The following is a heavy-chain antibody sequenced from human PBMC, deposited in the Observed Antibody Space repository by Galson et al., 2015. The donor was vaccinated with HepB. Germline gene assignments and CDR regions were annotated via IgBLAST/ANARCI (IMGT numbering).Heavy chain of an antibody. CDR1: GDSISSSGYY. Sequence: LSLTCTVSGDSISSSGYYWGWVRQPPGKGLEWIGNIYYSGSTYYNTSLKSRVTISVDTSKNQFSLKLSSVTAADTAVYYCASMRAEDTFDIWGQGTMVTVSP. V-gene: IGHV4-39*01. J-gene: IGHJ3*02. CDR3: ASMRAEDTFDI. CDR2: IYYSGST.